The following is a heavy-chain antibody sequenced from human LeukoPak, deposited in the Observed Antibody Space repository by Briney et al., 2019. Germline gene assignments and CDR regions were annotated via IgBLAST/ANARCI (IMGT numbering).Heavy chain of an antibody. V-gene: IGHV3-23*01. D-gene: IGHD3-10*01. J-gene: IGHJ4*02. Sequence: PGGSLRLSCAASGFTFSSYGMHWVRQAPGKGLEWVSAISGSGGSTYYADSVKGRFTISRDNSKNTLYLQMNSLRAEDTAVYYCATSTREWFGEFAFDYWGQGTLVTVSS. CDR3: ATSTREWFGEFAFDY. CDR2: ISGSGGST. CDR1: GFTFSSYG.